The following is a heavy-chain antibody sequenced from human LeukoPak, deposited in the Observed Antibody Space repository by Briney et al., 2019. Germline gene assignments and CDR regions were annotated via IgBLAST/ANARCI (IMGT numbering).Heavy chain of an antibody. CDR2: IYTSGST. CDR1: GGSISSYY. J-gene: IGHJ4*02. V-gene: IGHV4-4*07. CDR3: AREPGDDYGDYVDY. D-gene: IGHD4-17*01. Sequence: SETLSLTCTVSGGSISSYYWSWIRQPAGKGLEWIGRIYTSGSTNYNPSLKSRVTISANKSKNQFSLKLSSVTAADTAVYYCAREPGDDYGDYVDYWGQGTLVTVSS.